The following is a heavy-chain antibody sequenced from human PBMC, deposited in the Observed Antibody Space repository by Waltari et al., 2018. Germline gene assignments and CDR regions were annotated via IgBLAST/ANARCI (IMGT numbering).Heavy chain of an antibody. V-gene: IGHV3-23*01. CDR1: GFPFSTNA. Sequence: EVQLLESGGGLVQPGGSLRLSCAASGFPFSTNAMSWGRQAPGKGLEWVSGITSSGGSTYYAASVKGRFTISRDSSRNTLHLQMNSLRAEDTAIYYCTKWLTAAGTGWFDCWGQGTLVTVSS. D-gene: IGHD6-13*01. CDR2: ITSSGGST. J-gene: IGHJ4*02. CDR3: TKWLTAAGTGWFDC.